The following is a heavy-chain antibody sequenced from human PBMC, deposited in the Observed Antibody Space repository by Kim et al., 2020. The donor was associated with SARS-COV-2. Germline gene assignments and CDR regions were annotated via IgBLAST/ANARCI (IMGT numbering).Heavy chain of an antibody. CDR2: IYYSGST. D-gene: IGHD6-13*01. Sequence: SETLSLTCTVSGGSISSSSYYWGWIRQPPGKGLEWIGSIYYSGSTYYNPSLKSRVTISVDTSKNQFSLKLSSVTAADTAVYYCARASGYVAAASTNDYWGQGTLVTVSS. V-gene: IGHV4-39*01. CDR1: GGSISSSSYY. J-gene: IGHJ4*02. CDR3: ARASGYVAAASTNDY.